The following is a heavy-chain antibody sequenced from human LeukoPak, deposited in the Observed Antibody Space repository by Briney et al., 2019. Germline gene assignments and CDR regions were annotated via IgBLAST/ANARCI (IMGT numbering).Heavy chain of an antibody. CDR1: GGSFSGYY. V-gene: IGHV4-34*01. CDR2: INHSGST. CDR3: ARQKAVGVNWFDP. J-gene: IGHJ5*02. Sequence: SKTLSLTCAVYGGSFSGYYWSWIRQPPGKGLEWIGEINHSGSTNYNPSLKSRVTISVDTSKNQFSLKLSSVTAADTAVYYCARQKAVGVNWFDPWGQGTLVTVSS. D-gene: IGHD3-10*01.